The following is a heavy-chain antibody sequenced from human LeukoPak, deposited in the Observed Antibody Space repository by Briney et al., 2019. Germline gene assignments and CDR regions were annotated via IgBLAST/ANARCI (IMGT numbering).Heavy chain of an antibody. CDR3: ARGPPSIVGVPALGFFDY. J-gene: IGHJ4*02. CDR2: SNHSGST. Sequence: SETLSLTCDVYGGSFSGYYWSWIRQPPGKGLEWSGESNHSGSTNYNPSLKSRVTISVDTYKNHFSLKLSSVTAAATAVYYCARGPPSIVGVPALGFFDYWGQGTLVTVSS. V-gene: IGHV4-34*01. CDR1: GGSFSGYY. D-gene: IGHD2-21*02.